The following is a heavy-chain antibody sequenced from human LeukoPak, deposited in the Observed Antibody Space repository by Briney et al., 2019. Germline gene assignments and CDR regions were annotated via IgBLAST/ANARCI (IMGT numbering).Heavy chain of an antibody. CDR3: ARDTNEEYSSSSDGLAV. CDR2: ITPLFGVA. D-gene: IGHD6-6*01. Sequence: ASVKVSCKASGGNFGNYVIHWVRQAPGQGLGWMGRITPLFGVANYAQTFQDRVTFTADKITNTAYMQISSLKSEDTAVYFCARDTNEEYSSSSDGLAVWGQGTTVTVSS. J-gene: IGHJ6*02. CDR1: GGNFGNYV. V-gene: IGHV1-69*04.